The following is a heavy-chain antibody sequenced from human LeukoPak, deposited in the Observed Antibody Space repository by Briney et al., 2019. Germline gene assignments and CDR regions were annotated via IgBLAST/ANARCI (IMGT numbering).Heavy chain of an antibody. CDR1: GFTVSNNY. Sequence: GGSLRLSCASSGFTVSNNYMNWFRQAPGKGLEWVSVIYSGGGTYYADSVKGRFTISRDNSKNTLYLQMNSLRAEDTAVYYCARKLCGGDCSSLYWGQGTLVTVSS. V-gene: IGHV3-53*01. CDR2: IYSGGGT. J-gene: IGHJ4*02. D-gene: IGHD2-21*02. CDR3: ARKLCGGDCSSLY.